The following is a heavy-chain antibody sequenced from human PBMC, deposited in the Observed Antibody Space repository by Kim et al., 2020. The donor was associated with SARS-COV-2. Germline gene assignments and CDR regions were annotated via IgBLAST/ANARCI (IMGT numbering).Heavy chain of an antibody. D-gene: IGHD2-2*02. Sequence: GGSLRLSCAASGFTFSNAWMSWVRQAPGKGLEWVGSIKSKTDGGTTDYAAPVKGRFTISRDDSKNTLYLQMNSLKNEDTAVYYCTTGGCSSTSCYTPVD. CDR2: IKSKTDGGTT. V-gene: IGHV3-15*01. J-gene: IGHJ4*01. CDR3: TTGGCSSTSCYTPVD. CDR1: GFTFSNAW.